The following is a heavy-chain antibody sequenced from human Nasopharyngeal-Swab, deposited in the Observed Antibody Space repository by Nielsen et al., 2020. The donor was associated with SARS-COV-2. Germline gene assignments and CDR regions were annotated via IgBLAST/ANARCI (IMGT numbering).Heavy chain of an antibody. CDR3: ARVMSGSYVSPFDY. D-gene: IGHD5-18*01. CDR1: GFTFSSYA. Sequence: GGSLRLSCAASGFTFSSYAMHWVRQAPGKGLEWVAVISYDGYNKYYADSVKGRFTISRDNSKNTLSLQMNSLRAGDTAVYHCARVMSGSYVSPFDYWGQGTLVTVSS. J-gene: IGHJ4*02. V-gene: IGHV3-30-3*01. CDR2: ISYDGYNK.